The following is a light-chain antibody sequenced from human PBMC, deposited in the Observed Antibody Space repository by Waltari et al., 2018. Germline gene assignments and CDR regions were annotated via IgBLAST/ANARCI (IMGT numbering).Light chain of an antibody. CDR2: AAS. CDR3: QQYNNWPLT. Sequence: EMVMTQSPATLSVPPGERATLSCRASQSVSSDLAWYQQKSGQAPRLLIYAASNRATGIPARFNGGGSGTEFTLTISSLQSGDSAVYYCQQYNNWPLTFGQGTKVEIK. J-gene: IGKJ1*01. V-gene: IGKV3-15*01. CDR1: QSVSSD.